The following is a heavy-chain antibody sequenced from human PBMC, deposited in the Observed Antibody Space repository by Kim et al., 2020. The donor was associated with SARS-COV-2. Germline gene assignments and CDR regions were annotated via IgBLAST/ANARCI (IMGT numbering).Heavy chain of an antibody. CDR1: GYTFTSYA. V-gene: IGHV7-4-1*02. Sequence: ASVKVSCKASGYTFTSYAMNWVRQAPGQGLEWMGWINTNTGNPTYAQGFTGRFVFSLDTSVSTAYLQISSLKAEDTAVYYCARDRESGITIFGVVNYYMDVWGKGTTVTVSS. CDR3: ARDRESGITIFGVVNYYMDV. D-gene: IGHD3-3*01. J-gene: IGHJ6*03. CDR2: INTNTGNP.